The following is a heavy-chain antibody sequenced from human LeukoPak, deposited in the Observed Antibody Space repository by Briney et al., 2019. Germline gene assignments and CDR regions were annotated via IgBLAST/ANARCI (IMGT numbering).Heavy chain of an antibody. Sequence: SGTLSLTCTVSGGSLSSYYWSWIRQAPGKGLGWIGYIYYSGSTNYDTSLKSRVTISVDTSKNQFSLKLSSVTAADTAVYYCARGGILGTDAPYYYYMDVWGKGTMVSVSS. CDR2: IYYSGST. J-gene: IGHJ6*03. CDR3: ARGGILGTDAPYYYYMDV. V-gene: IGHV4-59*01. D-gene: IGHD7-27*01. CDR1: GGSLSSYY.